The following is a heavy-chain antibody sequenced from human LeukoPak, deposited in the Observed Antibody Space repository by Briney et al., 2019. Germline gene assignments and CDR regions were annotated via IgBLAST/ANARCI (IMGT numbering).Heavy chain of an antibody. D-gene: IGHD5-24*01. J-gene: IGHJ4*02. V-gene: IGHV3-9*01. Sequence: GGSLRLSCAASGFTFNDYAIHWVRQAPGKGLEWVPGITWNSGSIGYADSVKGRFTISRDNAKNSLYLQMNSLRAEDTAFYYCAKSRDGYNYYFDYWGQGTLVTVSS. CDR1: GFTFNDYA. CDR3: AKSRDGYNYYFDY. CDR2: ITWNSGSI.